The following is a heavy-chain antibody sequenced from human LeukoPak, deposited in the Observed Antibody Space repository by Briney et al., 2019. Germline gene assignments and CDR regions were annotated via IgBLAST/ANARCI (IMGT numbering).Heavy chain of an antibody. V-gene: IGHV3-48*03. Sequence: PGGSLRLSCVASGITFSSYEMNWVRQAPGKGLEWVSYISSRGSTIYYAGSVKGRFTITRDNAKKSLYLQMNSLRAEDTAVHYCVRSMSGYLFDSWGQGTPVTVSS. CDR1: GITFSSYE. D-gene: IGHD6-13*01. CDR2: ISSRGSTI. J-gene: IGHJ4*02. CDR3: VRSMSGYLFDS.